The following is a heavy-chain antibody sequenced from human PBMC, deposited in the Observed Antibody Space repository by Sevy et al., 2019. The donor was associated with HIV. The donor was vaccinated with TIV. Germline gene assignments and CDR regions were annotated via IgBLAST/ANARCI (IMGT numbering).Heavy chain of an antibody. Sequence: ASVKVSCKASGYTYTSYGISWVRQAPGQGLEWMGWISAYNGNTNYAQKLQGRVTMTTDTSTSTAYMELRSLRSDDTAVYYCARDGYLGTESYYFDYWGQGTLVTVSS. CDR2: ISAYNGNT. CDR3: ARDGYLGTESYYFDY. CDR1: GYTYTSYG. D-gene: IGHD7-27*01. J-gene: IGHJ4*02. V-gene: IGHV1-18*01.